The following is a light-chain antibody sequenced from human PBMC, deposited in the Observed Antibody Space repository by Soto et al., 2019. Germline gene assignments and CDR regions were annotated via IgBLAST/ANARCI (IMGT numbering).Light chain of an antibody. CDR1: NSDVGGYNY. CDR2: DVT. J-gene: IGLJ2*01. V-gene: IGLV2-14*01. Sequence: QSVLTQPASVSGSPGQSITISCTGTNSDVGGYNYVSWYQQHPGKAPKLMIFDVTNRPSGVSYRFSGSKSDNTASLTISGLQAEDEADYYCSSYTSTSTLVFGGGTKLTVL. CDR3: SSYTSTSTLV.